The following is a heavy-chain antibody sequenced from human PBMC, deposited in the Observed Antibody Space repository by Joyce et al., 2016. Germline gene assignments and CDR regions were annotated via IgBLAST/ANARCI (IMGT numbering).Heavy chain of an antibody. V-gene: IGHV1-3*05. CDR2: IHAGSGVI. Sequence: QVLLVQSGPAQKEPGASMTLSCKTSGYSFTNYALNWVRQAPGQGLEWMGRIHAGSGVIMFSQKFYDRVSITTDTSASTVYMEMRGLTSADTATYYCTRSLPHGDGDKRATDIWGQGTLVTVSS. CDR3: TRSLPHGDGDKRATDI. D-gene: IGHD7-27*01. J-gene: IGHJ4*02. CDR1: GYSFTNYA.